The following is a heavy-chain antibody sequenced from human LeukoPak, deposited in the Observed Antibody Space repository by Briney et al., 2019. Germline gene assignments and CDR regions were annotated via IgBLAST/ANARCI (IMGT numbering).Heavy chain of an antibody. V-gene: IGHV1-2*02. D-gene: IGHD4-17*01. CDR2: INPNSGGT. J-gene: IGHJ4*02. Sequence: ASVKVSCKASGYTFTGFYMHWVRQAPGQGLEWMGWINPNSGGTNYAQKFQGRVTMTRDTFISTAYMELSRLRSDDTAVYYCAREYDGDYYFDYWGQGTLVTVSS. CDR3: AREYDGDYYFDY. CDR1: GYTFTGFY.